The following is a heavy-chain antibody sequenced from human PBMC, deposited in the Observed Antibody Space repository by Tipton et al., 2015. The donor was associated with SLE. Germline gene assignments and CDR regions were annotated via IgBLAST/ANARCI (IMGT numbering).Heavy chain of an antibody. CDR3: ARRGIAVASKRGLPAFDI. D-gene: IGHD6-19*01. Sequence: TLSLTCAVHGGSFSGYFWTWIRQPPGKGLEWIGEINHSGTANYNPSLKSRVTISVGASKDQFSLRLNSVTAADTAMYYCARRGIAVASKRGLPAFDIWGQGTMVTVSS. CDR2: INHSGTA. J-gene: IGHJ3*02. CDR1: GGSFSGYF. V-gene: IGHV4-34*01.